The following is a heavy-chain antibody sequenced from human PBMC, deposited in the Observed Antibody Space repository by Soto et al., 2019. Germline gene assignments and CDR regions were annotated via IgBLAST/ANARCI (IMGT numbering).Heavy chain of an antibody. CDR1: GWSFSGYY. CDR3: ARGLRAASIN. Sequence: SETLSLTCAFYGWSFSGYYWSWIRQPLGKGLEWIGEINHSGSTNYNPSLKSRVTISVDTSKNQFSLKLSSVTAADTAVYYCARGLRAASINWGQGTLVTVSS. J-gene: IGHJ4*02. CDR2: INHSGST. V-gene: IGHV4-34*01. D-gene: IGHD3-10*01.